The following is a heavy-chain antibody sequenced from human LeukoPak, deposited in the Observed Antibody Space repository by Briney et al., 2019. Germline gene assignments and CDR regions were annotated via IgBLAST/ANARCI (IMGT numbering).Heavy chain of an antibody. D-gene: IGHD6-19*01. CDR2: IKQDGSET. Sequence: GGSLRLSCAASGFSFANHWMSWVRQAPGQGLEWLANIKQDGSETYYLDSVKGRVTVSRDNAKNSLYLQMNTLRAEDTAIYYCAKDLRSQQWLAEGFDYWGQGTLVTVSS. CDR1: GFSFANHW. J-gene: IGHJ4*02. CDR3: AKDLRSQQWLAEGFDY. V-gene: IGHV3-7*04.